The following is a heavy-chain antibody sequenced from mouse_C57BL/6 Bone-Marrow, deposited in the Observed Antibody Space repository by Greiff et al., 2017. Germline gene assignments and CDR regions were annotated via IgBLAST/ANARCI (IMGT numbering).Heavy chain of an antibody. CDR3: ARDLYYYGSSPFAY. Sequence: EVKLVESGGGLVKPGGSLKLSCAASGFTFSDYGMHWVRQAPEKGLEWVAYISSGSSTIYYADTVKGRFTISRDNAKNTRFLQMTSLRSEDTAMYYCARDLYYYGSSPFAYWGQGTLVTVSA. CDR2: ISSGSSTI. CDR1: GFTFSDYG. D-gene: IGHD1-1*01. J-gene: IGHJ3*01. V-gene: IGHV5-17*01.